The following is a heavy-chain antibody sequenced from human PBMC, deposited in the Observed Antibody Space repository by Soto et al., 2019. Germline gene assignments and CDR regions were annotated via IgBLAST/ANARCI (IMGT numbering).Heavy chain of an antibody. V-gene: IGHV3-48*01. J-gene: IGHJ6*04. Sequence: EVQLVESGGGLVQPGGSLRLSCAASGFTFSSYSMNWVRQAPGKGLEWVSYISSSSSTIYYADSVKGRFTISRDNAKNSLYLQMNSLRAEDTAVYYCARDPYCGGDCYSPRLFDVWGKGTTVTVSS. CDR3: ARDPYCGGDCYSPRLFDV. D-gene: IGHD2-21*01. CDR1: GFTFSSYS. CDR2: ISSSSSTI.